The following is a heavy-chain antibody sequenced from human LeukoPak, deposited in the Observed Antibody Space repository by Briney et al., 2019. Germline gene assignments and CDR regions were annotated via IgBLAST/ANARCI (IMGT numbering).Heavy chain of an antibody. V-gene: IGHV3-7*01. CDR1: GFTFSNYW. J-gene: IGHJ3*02. Sequence: GGSLRLSCVVSGFTFSNYWMTWVRQAPGKGLEWVANIKKDGSEKHYVDSVKGRFTISRDNLKKSLYLQMNSLRVEDMAIYYCAREPGLGYAFDIWGQGTVVTVSS. CDR2: IKKDGSEK. CDR3: AREPGLGYAFDI. D-gene: IGHD3-10*01.